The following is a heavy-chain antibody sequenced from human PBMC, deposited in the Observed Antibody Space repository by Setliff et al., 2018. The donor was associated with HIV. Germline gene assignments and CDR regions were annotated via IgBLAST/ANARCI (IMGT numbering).Heavy chain of an antibody. CDR3: ARLRYGSGVPLDV. J-gene: IGHJ6*04. V-gene: IGHV4-4*09. Sequence: SETLSLTCTVSDDPINSFYWSWIRQPPGKGLEWIGYIYTSGSTNYNPPLEGRVTISVDTSENQFSLKLSSVTAADTAVYYCARLRYGSGVPLDVWGTGISVTVSS. CDR1: DDPINSFY. D-gene: IGHD3-10*01. CDR2: IYTSGST.